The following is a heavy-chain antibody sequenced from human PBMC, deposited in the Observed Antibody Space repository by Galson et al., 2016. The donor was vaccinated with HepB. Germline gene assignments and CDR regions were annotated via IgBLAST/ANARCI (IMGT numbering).Heavy chain of an antibody. Sequence: SETLSLTCTVSGGSISNHYWSWIRQPPGKELQWIGSIYYSGRTNYNPSLKSRVSMSIDTSQNQFSLRLSSVTAAATAVYYCARQDALPPAPAWPTTSTTWFHFAYWGQGTLVTVSS. V-gene: IGHV4-59*08. CDR3: ARQDALPPAPAWPTTSTTWFHFAY. D-gene: IGHD2/OR15-2a*01. CDR2: IYYSGRT. J-gene: IGHJ4*02. CDR1: GGSISNHY.